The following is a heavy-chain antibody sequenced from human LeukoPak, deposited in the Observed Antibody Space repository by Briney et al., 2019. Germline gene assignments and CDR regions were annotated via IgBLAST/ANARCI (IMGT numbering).Heavy chain of an antibody. CDR3: ASSAFYGSGSYRGRYYFDY. V-gene: IGHV4-34*01. D-gene: IGHD3-10*01. Sequence: SETLSLTCAVYGGSFSGYYWSWIRQPPGKGLEWIGEINHSGSTNYNPSLKSRVTISVDTSKNQFSLKLSSVTAADTAVYYCASSAFYGSGSYRGRYYFDYWGQGTLVTVSS. CDR2: INHSGST. J-gene: IGHJ4*02. CDR1: GGSFSGYY.